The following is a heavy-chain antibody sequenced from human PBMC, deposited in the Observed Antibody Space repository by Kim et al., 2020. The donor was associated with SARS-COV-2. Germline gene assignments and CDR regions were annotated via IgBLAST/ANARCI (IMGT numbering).Heavy chain of an antibody. Sequence: GGSLRLSCAASGFTFDDYAMHWVRQAPGKGLEWVSGISWNSGSIGYADSVKGRFTISRDNAKNSLYLQMNSLRAEDTALYYCAKDGLFGGSGWFGGFDYWGHVTLVTVTS. CDR3: AKDGLFGGSGWFGGFDY. J-gene: IGHJ4*01. D-gene: IGHD6-19*01. V-gene: IGHV3-9*01. CDR2: ISWNSGSI. CDR1: GFTFDDYA.